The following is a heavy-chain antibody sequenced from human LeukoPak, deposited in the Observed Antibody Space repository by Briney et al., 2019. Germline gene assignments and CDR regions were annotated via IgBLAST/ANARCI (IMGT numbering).Heavy chain of an antibody. V-gene: IGHV4-39*01. J-gene: IGHJ4*02. Sequence: PSETLSLTCTVSGGSICSSSYYWGWIRQPPGQGLEWIGSIYYSGSTYYNPSLKSRVTISVDTSKNQFSLKLSSVTAADTAVYYCARHLGGIAAAGRGLGYWGQGTLVTVSS. CDR1: GGSICSSSYY. CDR3: ARHLGGIAAAGRGLGY. D-gene: IGHD6-13*01. CDR2: IYYSGST.